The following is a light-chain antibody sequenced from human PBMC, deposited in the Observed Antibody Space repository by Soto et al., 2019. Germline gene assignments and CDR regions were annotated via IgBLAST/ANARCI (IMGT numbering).Light chain of an antibody. Sequence: QSALTQPRSVSGSPGQSVTISCTGTSSDVGGYNYVSWYQPHPGKAPKLMIYDVSKRPSGVPDRFSGSKAGNTASLTISGLQAEYVADYYCCSYAGSYTWVFGGGTQLTVL. J-gene: IGLJ3*02. CDR3: CSYAGSYTWV. CDR2: DVS. CDR1: SSDVGGYNY. V-gene: IGLV2-11*01.